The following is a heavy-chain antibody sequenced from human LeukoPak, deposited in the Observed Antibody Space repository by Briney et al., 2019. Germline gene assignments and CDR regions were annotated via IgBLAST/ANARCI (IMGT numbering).Heavy chain of an antibody. CDR2: ISDSDSRT. V-gene: IGHV3-23*01. CDR1: GFTFSSYA. D-gene: IGHD5-24*01. CDR3: AKTKEMATIIDY. J-gene: IGHJ4*02. Sequence: GGSLRLSCAASGFTFSSYAMSWVRQAPGKGLEWVSHISDSDSRTHYVDSVKGRFTISRDNSKNTLYLQMDSLRAEDTAVYYCAKTKEMATIIDYWGQGTLVTVSS.